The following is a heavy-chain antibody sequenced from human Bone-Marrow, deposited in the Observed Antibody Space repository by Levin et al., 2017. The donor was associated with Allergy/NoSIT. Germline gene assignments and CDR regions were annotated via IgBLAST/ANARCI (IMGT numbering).Heavy chain of an antibody. Sequence: LSLTCAASGFTFSRSAMAWVRQAPGQGLEWVSGMSGSGGRTVYADSVKGRFTISRDNSKNIMCLQMNSLRVEDTALYYCAREDNWNYDYWGQGTLVTVSS. CDR3: AREDNWNYDY. V-gene: IGHV3-23*01. J-gene: IGHJ4*02. D-gene: IGHD1-7*01. CDR1: GFTFSRSA. CDR2: MSGSGGRT.